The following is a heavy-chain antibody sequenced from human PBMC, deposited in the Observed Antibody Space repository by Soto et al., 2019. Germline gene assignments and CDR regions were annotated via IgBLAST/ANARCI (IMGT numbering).Heavy chain of an antibody. CDR3: ARQSYDILTGYYQYNWFDP. Sequence: PSETLSLTCTVSGGSISSSSYYWGWIRQPPGKGLEWIGSIYYSGSTYYNPSLKSRVTISVDTSKNQFSLKLSSVTAADTAVYYCARQSYDILTGYYQYNWFDPWGQGTLVTVSS. CDR2: IYYSGST. CDR1: GGSISSSSYY. J-gene: IGHJ5*02. V-gene: IGHV4-39*01. D-gene: IGHD3-9*01.